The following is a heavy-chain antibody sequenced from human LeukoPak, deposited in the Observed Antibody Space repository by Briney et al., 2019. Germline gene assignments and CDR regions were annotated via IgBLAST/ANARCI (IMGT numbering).Heavy chain of an antibody. J-gene: IGHJ6*02. CDR1: GFAFSSYE. Sequence: GGSLRLSCAASGFAFSSYEMNWVRQAPGKGLEWVSYISSSGSTIYYADSVKGRFTIPRDNAKNSLYLQMNSLRAEDTAVYYCARVAATTKDGMDVWGQGTTVTVSS. CDR3: ARVAATTKDGMDV. D-gene: IGHD1-26*01. CDR2: ISSSGSTI. V-gene: IGHV3-48*03.